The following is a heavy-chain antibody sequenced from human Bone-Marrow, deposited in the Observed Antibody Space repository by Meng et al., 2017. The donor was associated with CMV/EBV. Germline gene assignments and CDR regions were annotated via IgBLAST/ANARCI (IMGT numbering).Heavy chain of an antibody. Sequence: ASVKVSCQASGYTFTGYYMHWVRQAPGQGLEWMGWINPNSGGTNYAQKFQGRVTMTRDTSISTAYMELSRLRSDDTAGYYCARTKREYQLLLGYYYYGMDVWGQGTTVTVSS. CDR3: ARTKREYQLLLGYYYYGMDV. J-gene: IGHJ6*02. CDR1: GYTFTGYY. V-gene: IGHV1-2*02. CDR2: INPNSGGT. D-gene: IGHD2-2*01.